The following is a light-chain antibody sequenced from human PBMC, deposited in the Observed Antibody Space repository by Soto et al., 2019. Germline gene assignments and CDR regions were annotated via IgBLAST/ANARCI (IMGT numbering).Light chain of an antibody. CDR1: QSVSSSY. V-gene: IGKV3-20*01. Sequence: EILLTQSPGTLSLSPGERATLSWGASQSVSSSYLAWYQQKPGQAPRLLIYGASSRATGIPDRFSGSGSGTDFTLTISRLETADFAVYYCQQYGSSPLTFGGGTKVDIK. CDR2: GAS. J-gene: IGKJ4*01. CDR3: QQYGSSPLT.